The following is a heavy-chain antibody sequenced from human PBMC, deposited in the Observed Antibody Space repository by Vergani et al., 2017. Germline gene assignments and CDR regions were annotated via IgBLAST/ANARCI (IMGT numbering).Heavy chain of an antibody. D-gene: IGHD6-19*01. Sequence: QVQLVESGGGVVQPGGSLRLSCAASGFTFSSYGMHWVRQAPGKGLEWVAFIRYDGSDKYYADSVKGRFTISRDNSKNTLYLQMNSLRAEDTAVYYCAKDSPLAVAGFFTQFAPTRVFDYWGQGTLVTVSS. J-gene: IGHJ4*02. CDR1: GFTFSSYG. CDR2: IRYDGSDK. CDR3: AKDSPLAVAGFFTQFAPTRVFDY. V-gene: IGHV3-30*02.